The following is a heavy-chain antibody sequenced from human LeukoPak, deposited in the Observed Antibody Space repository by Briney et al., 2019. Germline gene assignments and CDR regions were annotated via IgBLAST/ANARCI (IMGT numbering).Heavy chain of an antibody. Sequence: SETLSLTCAVYGWSFSCYYWSWIRQPPGKGLEWIGEINHSGSTNYNPSLKSRVTISVDTSKNQFSLKLSSVTAADTAVYYCSCPGIAAAGPPFGYWGQGTLVTVSS. D-gene: IGHD6-13*01. CDR3: SCPGIAAAGPPFGY. CDR1: GWSFSCYY. V-gene: IGHV4-34*01. J-gene: IGHJ4*02. CDR2: INHSGST.